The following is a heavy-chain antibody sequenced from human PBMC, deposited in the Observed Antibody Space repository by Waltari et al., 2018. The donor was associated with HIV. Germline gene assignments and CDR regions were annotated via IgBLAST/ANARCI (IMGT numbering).Heavy chain of an antibody. CDR1: GFTFRSND. J-gene: IGHJ2*01. D-gene: IGHD2-21*01. Sequence: LVQPGGSLRLSCAASGFTFRSNDMHWVRQVIGKGLEWVSGIGTNGDTYYADSVKGRFTISRENGKNSLYLQMNSLRVEDTAVYYCAKDWTPIVLWHFDLWGRGTLVTVSS. CDR3: AKDWTPIVLWHFDL. CDR2: IGTNGDT. V-gene: IGHV3-13*01.